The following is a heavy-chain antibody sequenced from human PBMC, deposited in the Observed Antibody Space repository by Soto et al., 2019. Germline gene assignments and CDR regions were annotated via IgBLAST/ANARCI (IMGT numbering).Heavy chain of an antibody. J-gene: IGHJ4*02. CDR1: GYTFTSYS. CDR2: INTGNGDT. CDR3: ARDRVGNDY. V-gene: IGHV1-3*04. Sequence: ASVKVSCKASGYTFTSYSMHWVRQAPGQSLEWLGWINTGNGDTRYPQKFQGRVTVTRDTSASTVYMELSSLNSEDTAVYYCARDRVGNDYWGQGTQVTVSS.